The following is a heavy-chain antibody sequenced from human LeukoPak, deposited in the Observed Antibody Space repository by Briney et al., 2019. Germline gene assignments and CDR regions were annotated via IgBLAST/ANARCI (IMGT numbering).Heavy chain of an antibody. D-gene: IGHD3-22*01. J-gene: IGHJ4*02. CDR2: ISSSSSTI. CDR1: GFTFSSYS. V-gene: IGHV3-48*01. Sequence: GGSLRLSCAASGFTFSSYSMNWVRQAPGKGLEWVSYISSSSSTIYYADSVKGRFTISRDNAKNSLYLQMNSLRAEDTAVYYCAKSEVVVTKSFDYWGQGTLVTVSS. CDR3: AKSEVVVTKSFDY.